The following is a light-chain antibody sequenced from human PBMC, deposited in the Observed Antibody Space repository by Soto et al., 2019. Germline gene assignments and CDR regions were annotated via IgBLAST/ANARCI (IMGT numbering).Light chain of an antibody. Sequence: IQMTQSPSTLSASVGDRVTITCRASQSISSWLAWYQQKPGKAPKLLIFDASSLESGVPSRFSGSGSGTEFTLTISSLQPDDFATYYCQQYNNYFRTFGQGTKVDI. CDR2: DAS. V-gene: IGKV1-5*01. CDR3: QQYNNYFRT. CDR1: QSISSW. J-gene: IGKJ1*01.